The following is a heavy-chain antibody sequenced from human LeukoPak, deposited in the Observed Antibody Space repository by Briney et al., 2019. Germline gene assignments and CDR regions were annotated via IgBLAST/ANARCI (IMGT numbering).Heavy chain of an antibody. D-gene: IGHD3-16*02. V-gene: IGHV1-8*01. CDR3: ARGSADYVWGSYRRYNWFDP. J-gene: IGHJ5*02. CDR2: MNPNSGNT. Sequence: RASVKVSCKASGYTFTSYDINWVRQATGQGLEWMGWMNPNSGNTGYAQKFQGRVTMTRNTSISIAYMELSSLRSEDTAVYYCARGSADYVWGSYRRYNWFDPWGQGTLVSVSS. CDR1: GYTFTSYD.